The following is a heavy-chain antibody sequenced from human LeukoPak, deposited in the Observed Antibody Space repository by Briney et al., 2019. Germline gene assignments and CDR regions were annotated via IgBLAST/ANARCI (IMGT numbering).Heavy chain of an antibody. J-gene: IGHJ6*03. V-gene: IGHV1-24*01. CDR1: GYTLTELS. CDR3: AVQRGIRKGDYYYYMDV. Sequence: GASMKVSCKVSGYTLTELSMHWVRQAPGKGLEWMGGFDPEDGETIYAQKFQGRVTMTRDMSTSTVYMELSSLRSEDTAVYYCAVQRGIRKGDYYYYMDVWGKGTTVTVSS. D-gene: IGHD6-13*01. CDR2: FDPEDGET.